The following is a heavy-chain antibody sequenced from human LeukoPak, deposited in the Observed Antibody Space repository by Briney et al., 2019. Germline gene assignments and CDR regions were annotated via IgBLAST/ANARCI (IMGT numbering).Heavy chain of an antibody. CDR1: GGSISSYY. J-gene: IGHJ3*02. V-gene: IGHV4-59*12. D-gene: IGHD3-22*01. Sequence: SETLSLTCTVSGGSISSYYWSWIRQPPGKGLEWIGYIYYSGSTNYNPSLKSRVTISVDTSKNQFSLKLSSVTAADTAVYYCAREFYYDSSGLVAFDIWGQGTMVTVSS. CDR2: IYYSGST. CDR3: AREFYYDSSGLVAFDI.